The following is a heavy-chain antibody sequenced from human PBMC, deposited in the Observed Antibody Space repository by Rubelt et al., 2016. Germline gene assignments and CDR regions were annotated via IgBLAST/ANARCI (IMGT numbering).Heavy chain of an antibody. J-gene: IGHJ6*03. CDR3: ARHLDRYYYYYMDV. CDR2: IFYSGST. V-gene: IGHV4-39*01. Sequence: QLQLRESGPGLVKPSETLSLTCTVSGGSISSYYWGWIRQPPGKGLEWIGSIFYSGSTYYNPSLKSRVTISVDTSKNQFSLKLNSVTDSDRAVYYCARHLDRYYYYYMDVWGKGTTVTVSS. CDR1: GGSISSYY.